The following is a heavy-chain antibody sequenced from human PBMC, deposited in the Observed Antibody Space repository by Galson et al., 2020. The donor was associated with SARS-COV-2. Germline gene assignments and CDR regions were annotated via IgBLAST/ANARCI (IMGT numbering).Heavy chain of an antibody. Sequence: ASVKVSCKVSGYTLTELSMHWVRQAPGKGLEWMGGFDPEDGETIYAQKFQGRVTMTEDTSTDTAYMELSSLRSEDTAVYYCATAPSVGGYDPTTTKNYYYYGMDVWGQGTTVTVSS. CDR3: ATAPSVGGYDPTTTKNYYYYGMDV. J-gene: IGHJ6*02. V-gene: IGHV1-24*01. CDR2: FDPEDGET. CDR1: GYTLTELS. D-gene: IGHD3-22*01.